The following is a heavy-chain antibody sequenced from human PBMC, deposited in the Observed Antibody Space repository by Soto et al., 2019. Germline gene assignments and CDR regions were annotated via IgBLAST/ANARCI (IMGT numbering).Heavy chain of an antibody. J-gene: IGHJ4*02. Sequence: QVHLVESGGGVVQPGTSLRLSCAASGFTFSNYGMHWVRQAPGKGLEWVAAISHDGNNKYYADSVKGRFTVSRDDSKNTEFLQMNSLRVEDTAVSHCAKWDLRSLVLWGQGTLVTVSS. V-gene: IGHV3-33*06. CDR3: AKWDLRSLVL. D-gene: IGHD1-26*01. CDR2: ISHDGNNK. CDR1: GFTFSNYG.